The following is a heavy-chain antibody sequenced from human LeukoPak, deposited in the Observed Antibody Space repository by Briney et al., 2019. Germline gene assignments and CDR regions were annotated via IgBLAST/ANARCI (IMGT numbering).Heavy chain of an antibody. V-gene: IGHV3-48*04. J-gene: IGHJ4*01. CDR3: ARDFVTAAVSDL. Sequence: QPGESLRLSCAASGFTFSSYSMNWVRQAPGKGLEWVSYISTSGGTIYYADSVKGRFTISRDNAKNSLYLQMNSLRAEDTAVYYCARDFVTAAVSDLWGQEPWSPSPQ. CDR1: GFTFSSYS. D-gene: IGHD6-13*01. CDR2: ISTSGGTI.